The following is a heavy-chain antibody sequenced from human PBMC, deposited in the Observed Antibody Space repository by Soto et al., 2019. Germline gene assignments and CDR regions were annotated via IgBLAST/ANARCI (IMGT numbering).Heavy chain of an antibody. V-gene: IGHV4-59*08. CDR2: IYYSGST. CDR1: GGSISSYY. CDR3: ARLGYYYYYMDV. J-gene: IGHJ6*03. Sequence: SETLSLTCTVSGGSISSYYWSWIRQPSGKGLEWIGYIYYSGSTNYNPSLKSRVTISVDTSKNQFSLKLSSVTAADTAVYYCARLGYYYYYMDVWGKGTTVTVSS.